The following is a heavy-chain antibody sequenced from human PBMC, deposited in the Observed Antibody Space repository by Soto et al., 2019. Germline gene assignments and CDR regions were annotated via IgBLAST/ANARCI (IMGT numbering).Heavy chain of an antibody. CDR2: INHSGST. J-gene: IGHJ5*02. CDR1: GGSFSGYY. V-gene: IGHV4-34*01. Sequence: QVQLQQWGAGLLKPSETLSLTCAVYGGSFSGYYWSWIRQPPGKGLEWIGEINHSGSTNYNPSLKARVTISVVTSKNQFSLKLSSVTAADTAVYYCARGVGSGSYRFIWFDPWGQGTLVTVS. CDR3: ARGVGSGSYRFIWFDP. D-gene: IGHD3-10*01.